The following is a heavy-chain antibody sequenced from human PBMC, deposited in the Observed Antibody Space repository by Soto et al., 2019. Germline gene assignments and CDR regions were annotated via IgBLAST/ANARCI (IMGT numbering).Heavy chain of an antibody. V-gene: IGHV3-30*18. CDR2: ISYDGSNK. CDR3: AKDSKSRLREFDY. D-gene: IGHD2-21*02. CDR1: GFTFSSYG. Sequence: SGGSLRLSCAASGFTFSSYGMHWVRQAPGKGLEWVAVISYDGSNKYYADSVKGRFTISRDNSKTTLYLQMNSLRAEDTAVYYCAKDSKSRLREFDYWGQGTLVTVSS. J-gene: IGHJ4*02.